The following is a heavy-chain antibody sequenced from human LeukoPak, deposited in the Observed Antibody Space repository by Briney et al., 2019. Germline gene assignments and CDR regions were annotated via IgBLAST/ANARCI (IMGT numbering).Heavy chain of an antibody. V-gene: IGHV1-69*05. CDR2: IIPIFGTA. CDR1: GGTFSNYA. CDR3: ARGGPYDSSGDFDY. D-gene: IGHD3-22*01. Sequence: AASVKVSCKASGGTFSNYAISWVRQAPGQGLEWMGRIIPIFGTANYAQKFQGRVTITTDESTSTAYMELSSLRSEDTAVYYCARGGPYDSSGDFDYWGQGTLVTVSS. J-gene: IGHJ4*02.